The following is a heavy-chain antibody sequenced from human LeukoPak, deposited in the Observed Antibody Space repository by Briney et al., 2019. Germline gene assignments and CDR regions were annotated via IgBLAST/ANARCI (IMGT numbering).Heavy chain of an antibody. V-gene: IGHV1-2*02. CDR3: ARHRGHTGYFDY. Sequence: ASVKVSCKASGYSSTDYYIHWVRQAPGHGLEWMGWISSNNGVTKYAQKFQDRVTLTRDMSISTVYMELNSLTSDDTAVYYCARHRGHTGYFDYWGQGTLVSVSS. CDR2: ISSNNGVT. D-gene: IGHD3-10*01. CDR1: GYSSTDYY. J-gene: IGHJ4*02.